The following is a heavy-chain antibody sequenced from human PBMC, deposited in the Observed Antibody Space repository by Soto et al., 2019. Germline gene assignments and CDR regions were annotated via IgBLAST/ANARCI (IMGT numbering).Heavy chain of an antibody. V-gene: IGHV3-72*01. J-gene: IGHJ4*02. CDR3: PWSTGGKGDFDC. D-gene: IGHD2-8*02. Sequence: EVQLVESGGGLVQPGGSLRLSCLASGFTFSDYYMDWLRQAPGKGLEWVGSIRNKQNSRTTKYAASVRGRVTISRDDSESALYLQMDSLQVEDTAVYYCPWSTGGKGDFDCWGQGTVVPVSS. CDR2: IRNKQNSRTT. CDR1: GFTFSDYY.